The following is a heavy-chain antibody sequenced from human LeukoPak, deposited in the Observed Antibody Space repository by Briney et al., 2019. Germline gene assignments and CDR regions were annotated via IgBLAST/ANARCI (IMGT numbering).Heavy chain of an antibody. D-gene: IGHD5-18*01. J-gene: IGHJ3*02. V-gene: IGHV4-59*01. Sequence: SETLSLTCTVSGGSISGDNWSWMRQPQGKRLESGGSLYLSRRTRSTPSLKSRVTTSVDTSTNKISLKLSSVTAADTALYYCARDLGVMVRAFDIWGQGTMVTVSS. CDR3: ARDLGVMVRAFDI. CDR1: GGSISGDN. CDR2: LYLSRRT.